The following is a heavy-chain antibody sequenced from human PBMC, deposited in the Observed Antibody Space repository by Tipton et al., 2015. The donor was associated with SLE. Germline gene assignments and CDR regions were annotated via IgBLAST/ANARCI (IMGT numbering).Heavy chain of an antibody. CDR2: INVEESIT. Sequence: SLRLSCAASGFTFSSDWMHWVRQAPGKGLVWVSVINVEESITTYADSVKGRFTISRDNSRNTLYLQMNSLRAGDTAVYYCAKGTGDYSNYVPYQYYGMDVWGHGTTVTVSS. V-gene: IGHV3-74*01. CDR1: GFTFSSDW. D-gene: IGHD4-11*01. J-gene: IGHJ6*02. CDR3: AKGTGDYSNYVPYQYYGMDV.